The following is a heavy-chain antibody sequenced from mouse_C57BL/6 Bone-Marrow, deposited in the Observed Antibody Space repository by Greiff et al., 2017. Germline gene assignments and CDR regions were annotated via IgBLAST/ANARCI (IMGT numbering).Heavy chain of an antibody. Sequence: QVQLQQSGAELARPGASVKLSCKASGYTFTSYGISWVKQRTGQGLEWIGEIYPRSGNTYYNEKFTGKATLTADKSYSPAYMELRSLTSEYSAVYFCAFITTVVAHWYFDVWGTGTTVTVSS. CDR3: AFITTVVAHWYFDV. CDR2: IYPRSGNT. D-gene: IGHD1-1*01. J-gene: IGHJ1*03. V-gene: IGHV1-81*01. CDR1: GYTFTSYG.